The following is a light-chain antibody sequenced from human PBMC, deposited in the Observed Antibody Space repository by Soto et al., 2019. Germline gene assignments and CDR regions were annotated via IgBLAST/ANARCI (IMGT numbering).Light chain of an antibody. J-gene: IGKJ4*01. Sequence: IQLTQSPSSLSASVGDRVTITCRASQDIRRALAWYQQKPGKAPNLLISDASSLESGVPSRFSGSGSGTDFTLSIISLQPEDFVTYFCQQFTYPLTFGGGTKVELK. CDR1: QDIRRA. V-gene: IGKV1-13*02. CDR2: DAS. CDR3: QQFTYPLT.